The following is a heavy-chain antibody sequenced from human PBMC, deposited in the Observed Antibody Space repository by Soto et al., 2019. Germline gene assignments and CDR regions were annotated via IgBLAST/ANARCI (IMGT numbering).Heavy chain of an antibody. CDR2: ISSDGKSE. CDR1: GFTFSTYG. V-gene: IGHV3-30*18. Sequence: QVQLVESGGGVVQPGRSLRLSCAASGFTFSTYGMHWVRQPPGKGLEWVAVISSDGKSERYADPVKGRFSISRDNSKNTLSLQMNSLRVEDTAVYYCAKTITTYSGDSPGRGALVDYWGQGTLVTVSS. CDR3: AKTITTYSGDSPGRGALVDY. D-gene: IGHD3-22*01. J-gene: IGHJ4*02.